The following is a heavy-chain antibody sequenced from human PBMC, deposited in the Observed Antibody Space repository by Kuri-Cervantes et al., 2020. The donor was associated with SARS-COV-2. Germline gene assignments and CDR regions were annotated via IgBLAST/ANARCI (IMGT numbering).Heavy chain of an antibody. D-gene: IGHD1-26*01. V-gene: IGHV3-23*01. CDR3: AKEIRSTTRFDAFDI. CDR1: GFTFSSYA. J-gene: IGHJ3*02. CDR2: ISGSGGST. Sequence: GESLKTSCAASGFTFSSYAMSLVRQAPGKGLEWVSAISGSGGSTYYADSVKGRFTISRDNSKNTLYLQMNSLRAEDTAVYYCAKEIRSTTRFDAFDIWGQGTMVTVSS.